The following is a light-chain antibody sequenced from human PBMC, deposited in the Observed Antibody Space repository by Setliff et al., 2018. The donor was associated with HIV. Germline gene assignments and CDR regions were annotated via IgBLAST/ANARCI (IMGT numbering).Light chain of an antibody. CDR2: DVN. J-gene: IGLJ1*01. V-gene: IGLV2-23*02. CDR3: CAYACSDTCV. Sequence: QSALSQPASVSGSPGQSITISCTGTSTDIGHYGLVSWYQQHPGRAPQLILFDVNKRPSGVSSRFFGSKSGNTASLSISGLQAGDEADYFCCAYACSDTCVFGTGTKVNVL. CDR1: STDIGHYGL.